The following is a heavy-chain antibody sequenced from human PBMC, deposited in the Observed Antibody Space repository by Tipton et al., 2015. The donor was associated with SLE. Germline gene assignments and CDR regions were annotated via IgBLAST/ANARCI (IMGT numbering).Heavy chain of an antibody. J-gene: IGHJ4*02. CDR3: ARLQEGLYFDY. Sequence: TLSLTCTVSGGSISSSSYYWGWIRQPPGKGLEWIGSIYYSGSTSYNPSLKSRVTISVDTSKNQFSLKLSSVTAADTAVYYCARLQEGLYFDYWGQGTLVTVSS. CDR2: IYYSGST. V-gene: IGHV4-39*01. CDR1: GGSISSSSYY.